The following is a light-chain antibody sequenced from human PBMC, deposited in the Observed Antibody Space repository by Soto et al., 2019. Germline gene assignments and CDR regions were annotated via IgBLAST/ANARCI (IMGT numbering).Light chain of an antibody. Sequence: EIVLTQSPGTLSVSPGERATLSCRASQSVSSSYLAWYQQKPGQAPRLLMYGAASRATGIPDRFSGSGYGTDFTLTISRLEPEDFAVYYCQQYGSSYTFGQGTKLEIK. CDR1: QSVSSSY. CDR3: QQYGSSYT. CDR2: GAA. V-gene: IGKV3-20*01. J-gene: IGKJ2*01.